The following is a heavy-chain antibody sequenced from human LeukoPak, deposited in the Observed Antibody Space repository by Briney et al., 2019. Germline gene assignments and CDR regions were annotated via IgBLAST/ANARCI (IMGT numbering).Heavy chain of an antibody. CDR2: INHSGST. V-gene: IGHV4-34*01. CDR3: ARHFLPGPHY. J-gene: IGHJ4*02. CDR1: GGSFSGYY. Sequence: SETLSLTCAVYGGSFSGYYWSWIRQPPGKGLEWIGEINHSGSTNYNPSLKSRVTISVDTSKNQFSLKLTSVTAADTAVYYCARHFLPGPHYWGQGTLVTVSS. D-gene: IGHD7-27*01.